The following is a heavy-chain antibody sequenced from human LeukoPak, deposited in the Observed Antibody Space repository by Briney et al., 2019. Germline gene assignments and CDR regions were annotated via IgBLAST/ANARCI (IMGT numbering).Heavy chain of an antibody. J-gene: IGHJ2*01. CDR1: GGSISSGYYY. D-gene: IGHD3-22*01. V-gene: IGHV4-61*02. CDR2: IYARGST. Sequence: SETLSLTCTVSGGSISSGYYYWSWIRQPAGKGLEWIGRIYARGSTNYNPSLKSRVTMSVDTPKNQCSLKLSSVTATDTAVYYCAREDYDGSGSNWYFDLWGRGTLVTVSS. CDR3: AREDYDGSGSNWYFDL.